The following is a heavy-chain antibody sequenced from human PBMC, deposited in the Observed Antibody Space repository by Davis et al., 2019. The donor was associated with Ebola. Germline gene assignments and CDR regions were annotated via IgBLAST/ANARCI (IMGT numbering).Heavy chain of an antibody. CDR1: GFSLSTSGVG. D-gene: IGHD3-22*01. J-gene: IGHJ3*02. CDR2: IYWDDDK. V-gene: IGHV2-5*02. CDR3: AHIIKYYYDSSGYFISYAFDI. Sequence: SGPTLVKPTQTLTLTCTFSGFSLSTSGVGVGWIRQPPGKALEWLALIYWDDDKRYSPSLKSRLTITKDTSKNQVVLTMTNMDPVDTATYYCAHIIKYYYDSSGYFISYAFDIWGQGTMVTVSS.